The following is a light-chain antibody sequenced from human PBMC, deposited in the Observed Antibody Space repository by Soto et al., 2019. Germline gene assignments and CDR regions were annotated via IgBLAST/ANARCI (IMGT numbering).Light chain of an antibody. V-gene: IGKV3-11*01. J-gene: IGKJ1*01. CDR2: DAS. Sequence: EIVLTQSPATLSLSPGERATLSCRASQSVGSSSAWYQQKPGQAPRLLIYDASNRATGIPARFSGSGSGTDFTLTISSLESEDFAVYYCLQRGDWPPLTFGQGTKVDIK. CDR3: LQRGDWPPLT. CDR1: QSVGSS.